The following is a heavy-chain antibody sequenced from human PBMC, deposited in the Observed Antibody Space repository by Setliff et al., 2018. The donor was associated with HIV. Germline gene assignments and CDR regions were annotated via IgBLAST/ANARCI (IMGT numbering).Heavy chain of an antibody. CDR1: GYNFFSYG. D-gene: IGHD4-17*01. J-gene: IGHJ4*02. CDR3: ARVPGDYGDNPIDY. V-gene: IGHV1-18*01. Sequence: GASVKVSCKASGYNFFSYGISWVRQAPGQGLEWMGWISTFDGNTDYAQNGQDRVTMTTDTSTSTVYMELRSLRSDDTAVYYCARVPGDYGDNPIDYWGQGTLVTVSS. CDR2: ISTFDGNT.